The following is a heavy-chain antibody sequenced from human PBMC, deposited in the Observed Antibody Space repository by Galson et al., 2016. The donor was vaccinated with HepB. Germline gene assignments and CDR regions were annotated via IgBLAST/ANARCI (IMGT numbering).Heavy chain of an antibody. CDR3: ARPGTSGWHGCLDY. CDR1: GGSISSSGYY. J-gene: IGHJ4*02. V-gene: IGHV4-39*01. D-gene: IGHD6-19*01. CDR2: IYYSGNT. Sequence: SETLSLTCTVSGGSISSSGYYWGWIRQPPGKGLEWIGSIYYSGNTYYNPSLKSRVTISVDTSRNQFSLKLTSVTAADTAVYYRARPGTSGWHGCLDYWGQGTLVTVSS.